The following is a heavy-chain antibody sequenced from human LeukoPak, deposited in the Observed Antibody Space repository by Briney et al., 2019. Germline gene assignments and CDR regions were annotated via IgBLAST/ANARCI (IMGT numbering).Heavy chain of an antibody. CDR3: ARHGDYSNSPIDYFDY. CDR2: IYYNGRT. CDR1: GDSINNNNYY. Sequence: PSETLSLTCTVSGDSINNNNYYWGWIRQPPGKGLEWIGNIYYNGRTYYSPSLKSRGTISVDTSNNQFSLKLSSVTAADTAVYYCARHGDYSNSPIDYFDYWGQGTLVTVSS. D-gene: IGHD4-11*01. V-gene: IGHV4-39*01. J-gene: IGHJ4*02.